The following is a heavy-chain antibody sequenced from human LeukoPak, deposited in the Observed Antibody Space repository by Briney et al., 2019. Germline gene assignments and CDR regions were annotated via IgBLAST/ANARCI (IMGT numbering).Heavy chain of an antibody. CDR1: AASISSSSHH. Sequence: SETLSLTCTISAASISSSSHHWGWIRQSPGKGLEWIGSIYSGRTIYYSPSLNSRVTISVVTSKDQFILQLNSVTASDTAVYYCVRHDGRGGSTMGAFDSWGQGSLVTVSS. CDR2: IYSGRTI. V-gene: IGHV4-39*01. D-gene: IGHD3-3*01. CDR3: VRHDGRGGSTMGAFDS. J-gene: IGHJ5*01.